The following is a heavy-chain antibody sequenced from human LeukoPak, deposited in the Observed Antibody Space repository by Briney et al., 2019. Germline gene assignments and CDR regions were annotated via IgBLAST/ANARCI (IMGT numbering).Heavy chain of an antibody. CDR1: GFTFGDAA. V-gene: IGHV3-23*01. D-gene: IGHD4-23*01. CDR3: AKDALTTVVILGYYGMDV. CDR2: ISGSGGST. J-gene: IGHJ6*02. Sequence: PGRSLRLSCTASGFTFGDAAVSWVRQAPGKGLEWVSAISGSGGSTYYADSVKGRFTISRDNSKNTLYLQMNSLRAEDTAVYYCAKDALTTVVILGYYGMDVWGQGTTVTVSS.